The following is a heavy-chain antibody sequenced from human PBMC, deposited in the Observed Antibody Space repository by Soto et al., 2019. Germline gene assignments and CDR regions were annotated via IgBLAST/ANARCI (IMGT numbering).Heavy chain of an antibody. CDR2: IWYDGSNK. CDR1: GFTFSSYG. CDR3: ARAPYSSSSTYFDY. J-gene: IGHJ4*02. V-gene: IGHV3-33*01. D-gene: IGHD6-6*01. Sequence: QVQLVESGGGVVQPGRSLRLSCAASGFTFSSYGMHWVRQAPGKGLEWVAVIWYDGSNKYYADSVKGRFTISRDNSKNTLYLQMNSLRAEDMAVYYCARAPYSSSSTYFDYWGQGTLVTVSS.